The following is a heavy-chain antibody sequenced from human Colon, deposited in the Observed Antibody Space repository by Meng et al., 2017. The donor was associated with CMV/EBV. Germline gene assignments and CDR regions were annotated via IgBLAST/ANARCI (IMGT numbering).Heavy chain of an antibody. Sequence: KGSWKASGYTFTSLDINWVRQAARQGLEWMGYMSPKSGITGYAQKFQDRVTMTRDTSISTFYMELSSLRSDDTAVYYCARGVAAGVDYWGQGTLVTVSS. J-gene: IGHJ4*02. V-gene: IGHV1-8*01. CDR2: MSPKSGIT. D-gene: IGHD6-25*01. CDR1: GYTFTSLD. CDR3: ARGVAAGVDY.